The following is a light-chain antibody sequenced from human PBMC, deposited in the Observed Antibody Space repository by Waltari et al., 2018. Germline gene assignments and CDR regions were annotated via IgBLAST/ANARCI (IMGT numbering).Light chain of an antibody. V-gene: IGKV1-39*01. CDR2: AAS. Sequence: DIQMTQSPSSLSASVGDTATITCRASQNINRYFLWYQQKPGKAPKPLIYAASSLQSGVPSRFSASGSGTDFTLTISSLQPEDFASYHCQQSYNTPLTFGGGTRVYIK. J-gene: IGKJ4*01. CDR3: QQSYNTPLT. CDR1: QNINRY.